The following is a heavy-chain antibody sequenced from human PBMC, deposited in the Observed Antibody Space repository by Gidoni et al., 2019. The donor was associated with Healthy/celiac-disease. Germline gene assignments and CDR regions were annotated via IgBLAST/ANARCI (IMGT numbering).Heavy chain of an antibody. CDR2: ISWNSGSI. J-gene: IGHJ4*02. D-gene: IGHD4-17*01. CDR3: VRDSWGDYAHVY. CDR1: GFTFDDYA. Sequence: EVQLVESGGGLVQPGRSLRLSCAASGFTFDDYAMHWVRQAPGKGLEWVSGISWNSGSIGYADSVKGRFTISRDNAKNSLYLQMNSLRAEDTALYYCVRDSWGDYAHVYWGQGTLVTVSS. V-gene: IGHV3-9*01.